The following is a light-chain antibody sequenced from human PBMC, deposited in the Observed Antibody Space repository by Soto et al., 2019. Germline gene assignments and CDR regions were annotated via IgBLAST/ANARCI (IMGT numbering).Light chain of an antibody. Sequence: QSVLTQPPSVSGAPGQRVTISCTGSSSNIGAGYAVHWYQQVPGTVPKLLIYTNTYRPSGVPDRFSGSKSGTSASLAITGHQAEHEADYYCQEYDRSLGGLVFGGGTKLTVL. CDR1: SSNIGAGYA. J-gene: IGLJ2*01. CDR3: QEYDRSLGGLV. CDR2: TNT. V-gene: IGLV1-40*01.